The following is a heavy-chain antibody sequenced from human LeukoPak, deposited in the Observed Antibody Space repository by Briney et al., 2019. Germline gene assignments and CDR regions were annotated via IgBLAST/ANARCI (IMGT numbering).Heavy chain of an antibody. CDR2: ISSGGSIK. J-gene: IGHJ4*02. D-gene: IGHD2-2*01. CDR3: ARRYCSSTDCLFDY. Sequence: GGSLRLSCAASGFTFSNYDRNWVRQAPGKGLEWVSHISSGGSIKYYADSLKGRFTISRDNAKNSLYLQMNSLRAEDTAVYYCARRYCSSTDCLFDYWGQGTLVTVSS. V-gene: IGHV3-48*03. CDR1: GFTFSNYD.